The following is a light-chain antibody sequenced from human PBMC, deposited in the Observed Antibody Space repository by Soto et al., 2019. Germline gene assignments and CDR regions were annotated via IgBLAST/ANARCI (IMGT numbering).Light chain of an antibody. Sequence: DVVMTQSPLSLPVTLGQPASISCRSSQSLLYSDGNTYLNWFQQRPGQSPRRLIYKVSNRDSGVPDRFSGSGSGTVFTLKISRVDAEYVGIYYCMQGTHWPPTFGQGTKVEIK. CDR1: QSLLYSDGNTY. J-gene: IGKJ1*01. V-gene: IGKV2-30*01. CDR2: KVS. CDR3: MQGTHWPPT.